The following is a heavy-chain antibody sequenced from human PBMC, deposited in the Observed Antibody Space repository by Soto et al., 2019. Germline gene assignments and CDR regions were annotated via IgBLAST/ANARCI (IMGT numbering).Heavy chain of an antibody. Sequence: PSETLSVACPVYVVSFSDYYWSWIRQPPGKGLEWIGEINHSGSTKYDPSLKSRVTISIDTSKKQFFLKLSSVTAADTAVYYCARLPFYYGSGSYYIHLWGQGTLVSVSS. D-gene: IGHD3-10*01. V-gene: IGHV4-34*01. CDR2: INHSGST. CDR3: ARLPFYYGSGSYYIHL. CDR1: VVSFSDYY. J-gene: IGHJ5*02.